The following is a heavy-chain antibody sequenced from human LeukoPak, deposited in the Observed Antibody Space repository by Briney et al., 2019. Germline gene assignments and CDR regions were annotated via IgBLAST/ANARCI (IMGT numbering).Heavy chain of an antibody. CDR3: AKDSRWLDLNFDY. CDR2: ISGGGDGT. CDR1: GFTFRDFA. J-gene: IGHJ4*02. V-gene: IGHV3-23*01. Sequence: PGGSLRLSCVASGFTFRDFALTWVRQAPGKGLEWVSAISGGGDGTWDADSVKGRFTIPRDNSKNTLYLQMNSLRVDDTAVYYCAKDSRWLDLNFDYWGQGTLVTVSS. D-gene: IGHD5-24*01.